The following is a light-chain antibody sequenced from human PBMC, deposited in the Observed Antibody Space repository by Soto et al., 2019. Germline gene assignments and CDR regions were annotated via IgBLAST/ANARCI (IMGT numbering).Light chain of an antibody. CDR1: QSVRSNY. CDR3: LEYGTSPYT. V-gene: IGKV3-20*01. Sequence: EIVLTQSPGTLSLSPGERATLSCRASQSVRSNYLAWDQQKPGQAPRLLIHAASSRATGIPDRFSGSGSGTDFTLTISRLEPEEFAVYYCLEYGTSPYTFGQGTKLEIK. CDR2: AAS. J-gene: IGKJ2*01.